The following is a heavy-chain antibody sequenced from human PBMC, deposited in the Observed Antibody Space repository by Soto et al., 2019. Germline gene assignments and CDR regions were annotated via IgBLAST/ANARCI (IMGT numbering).Heavy chain of an antibody. V-gene: IGHV1-69*01. CDR3: ASNVPPTVTTCRYYYGMDV. Sequence: QVQMVQSGAEVKKPGSSVKDSCKASGGTFSSYAISWARQAPGQGLEWIGGIIPIFGTANYAQKYQGRVTITADESTSTAYMELSSLGSDDTAVYYCASNVPPTVTTCRYYYGMDVWCQGTTVTVSS. CDR2: IIPIFGTA. D-gene: IGHD4-17*01. CDR1: GGTFSSYA. J-gene: IGHJ6*02.